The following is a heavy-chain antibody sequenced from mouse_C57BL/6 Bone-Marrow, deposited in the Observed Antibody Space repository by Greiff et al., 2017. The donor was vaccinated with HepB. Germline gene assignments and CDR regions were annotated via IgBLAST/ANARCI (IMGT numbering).Heavy chain of an antibody. CDR2: IHPNSGST. D-gene: IGHD1-1*01. Sequence: QVQLQQPGAELVKPGASVKLSCKASGYTFTSYWMHWVKQRPGQGLEWIGMIHPNSGSTNYNEKFKSKATLTVDKSSSTAYMQLSSLTSEDSAVYYCARGYDGSSRGYWYFDVWGTGTTVTVSS. CDR1: GYTFTSYW. J-gene: IGHJ1*03. CDR3: ARGYDGSSRGYWYFDV. V-gene: IGHV1-64*01.